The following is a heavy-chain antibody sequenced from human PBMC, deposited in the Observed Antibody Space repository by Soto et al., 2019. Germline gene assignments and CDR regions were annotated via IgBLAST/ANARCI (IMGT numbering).Heavy chain of an antibody. CDR1: GGTFSSYA. J-gene: IGHJ6*02. CDR3: ARDIVVVVAATPHYYYGMDV. D-gene: IGHD2-15*01. V-gene: IGHV1-69*12. Sequence: QVQLVQSGAEVKKPGSSVKVSCKASGGTFSSYAISWVRQAPGQGLEWMGGIIPIFGTANYAQKFQGRVTMTADESTSTAYMELSSLRSEDTAVYYCARDIVVVVAATPHYYYGMDVWGQGTTVTVSS. CDR2: IIPIFGTA.